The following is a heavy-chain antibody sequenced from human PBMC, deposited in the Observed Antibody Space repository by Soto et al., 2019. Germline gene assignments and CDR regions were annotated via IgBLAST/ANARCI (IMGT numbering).Heavy chain of an antibody. D-gene: IGHD3-22*01. CDR3: CVLLGYSSPW. J-gene: IGHJ1*01. CDR1: GRSISGSTYH. Sequence: QLQLQEAGPGQVNPSETLSLTCNVSGRSISGSTYHWGWIRQPPGKGLVWIGSIYYNGDSYYNPSVRTRAARFVGTPKHQRTLRLNSVTAADTAVSFCCVLLGYSSPWWGQGSLVTVSS. V-gene: IGHV4-39*01. CDR2: IYYNGDS.